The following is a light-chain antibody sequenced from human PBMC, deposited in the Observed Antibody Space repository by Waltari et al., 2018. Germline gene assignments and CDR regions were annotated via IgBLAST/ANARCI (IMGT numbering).Light chain of an antibody. CDR3: QQYNNWRT. V-gene: IGKV3-15*01. Sequence: EVLMTQSPVTLSVSPGERATLSCRASQSISRNLAWYQQKPGQAPRLLIYGASTRAPGIPARFSGTGSGTEFTLSISSLQSEDFAVYYCQQYNNWRTFGQGTKVEIK. J-gene: IGKJ2*01. CDR2: GAS. CDR1: QSISRN.